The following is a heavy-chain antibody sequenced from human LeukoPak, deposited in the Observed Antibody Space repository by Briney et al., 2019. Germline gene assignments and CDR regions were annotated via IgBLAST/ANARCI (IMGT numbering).Heavy chain of an antibody. J-gene: IGHJ4*02. CDR1: GGSISSGGYS. CDR3: ARTSYGSFDY. V-gene: IGHV4-30-2*01. Sequence: SETLSLTCAVSGGSISSGGYSWSWIRQPPGKGLEWIGYIYHSGSTYYNPSLKSRVTMSVDRSKNQFSLKLSSVTAADTAVYYCARTSYGSFDYWGQGTLVTVSS. D-gene: IGHD3-10*01. CDR2: IYHSGST.